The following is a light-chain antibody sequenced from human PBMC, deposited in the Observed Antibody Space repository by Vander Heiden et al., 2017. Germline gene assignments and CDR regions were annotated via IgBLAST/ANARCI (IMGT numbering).Light chain of an antibody. V-gene: IGKV3-11*01. CDR3: PQHSYSPPDT. CDR1: QSVSSY. Sequence: EIVLTQSPATLSLSPGERATLSCRASQSVSSYLAWYQQKPGQAPRLLIYDASNRAMGLPARSRARAPGPDFTLTISRREPEDFTVYYCPQHSYSPPDTFGQWTKLELK. J-gene: IGKJ2*01. CDR2: DAS.